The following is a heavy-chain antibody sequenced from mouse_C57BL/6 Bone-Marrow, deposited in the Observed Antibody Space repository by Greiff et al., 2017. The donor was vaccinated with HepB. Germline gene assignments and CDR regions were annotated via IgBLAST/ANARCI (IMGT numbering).Heavy chain of an antibody. CDR1: GYTFTDYE. CDR2: IDPETGGT. D-gene: IGHD2-4*01. Sequence: QVQLKQSGAELVRPGASVTLSCKASGYTFTDYEMYWVKQTPVHGLEWIGAIDPETGGTAYNQKFKGKAILTADKSSSTAYMELRSLTSEDSAVYYCTLIYYDYPAWFAYWGQGTLVTVSA. CDR3: TLIYYDYPAWFAY. V-gene: IGHV1-15*01. J-gene: IGHJ3*01.